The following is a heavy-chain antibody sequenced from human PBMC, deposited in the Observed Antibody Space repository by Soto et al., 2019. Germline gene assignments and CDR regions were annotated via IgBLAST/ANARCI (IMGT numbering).Heavy chain of an antibody. V-gene: IGHV3-53*01. J-gene: IGHJ4*02. CDR3: ARSRHTGTYSGRFLDY. CDR1: GFTVSSTY. Sequence: VGSLRLSCAASGFTVSSTYLTWVRQAPGKGLEWVAILYTGTDTVYADSVKGRFTISRDSSKNTFYLQMNSLRAEDTAMYFCARSRHTGTYSGRFLDYWGQGSLVTVS. CDR2: LYTGTDT. D-gene: IGHD1-26*01.